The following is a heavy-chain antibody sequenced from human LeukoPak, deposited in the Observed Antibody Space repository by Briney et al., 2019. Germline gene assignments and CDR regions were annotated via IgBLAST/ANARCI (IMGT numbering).Heavy chain of an antibody. CDR1: GGSISSYY. CDR3: ARGRAIFGVALDY. J-gene: IGHJ4*02. D-gene: IGHD3-3*01. Sequence: SETLSLTCTVSGGSISSYYWNWIRQPPGRGLQWIGYIYYSGGTNYNPSLKSRVTISIDTSKNQFSLNLSSVTAADTAVYYCARGRAIFGVALDYWGQGTLVTVSS. CDR2: IYYSGGT. V-gene: IGHV4-59*01.